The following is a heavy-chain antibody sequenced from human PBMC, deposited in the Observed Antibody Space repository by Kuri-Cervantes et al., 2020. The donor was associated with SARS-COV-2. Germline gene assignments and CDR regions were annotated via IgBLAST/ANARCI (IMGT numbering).Heavy chain of an antibody. CDR3: ARDRVVEAFDI. J-gene: IGHJ3*02. V-gene: IGHV3-13*03. CDR2: IGTAGDT. D-gene: IGHD2-15*01. Sequence: GGSLRLSCAACGFTFSSYDMHWVRQATGKGLEWVSAIGTAGDTYYPGSVKGQFTISRENAKNSLYLQMNSLRAGDTAVYYCARDRVVEAFDIWGQGTMVTVSS. CDR1: GFTFSSYD.